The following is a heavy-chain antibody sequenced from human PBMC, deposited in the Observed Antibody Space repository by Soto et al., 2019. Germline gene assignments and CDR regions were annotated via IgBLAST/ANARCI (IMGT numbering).Heavy chain of an antibody. CDR3: ARVDSSGCSEY. J-gene: IGHJ4*02. CDR2: IYPGDSDT. Sequence: GDSLKISCKGSGYSFTSYWIGWVRQMPGKGLECMGFIYPGDSDTTYSPSFQGHVTISADKYSSTAYLQWSSLKASDTAMYYCARVDSSGCSEYWGQGTLVTVSS. D-gene: IGHD6-25*01. V-gene: IGHV5-51*01. CDR1: GYSFTSYW.